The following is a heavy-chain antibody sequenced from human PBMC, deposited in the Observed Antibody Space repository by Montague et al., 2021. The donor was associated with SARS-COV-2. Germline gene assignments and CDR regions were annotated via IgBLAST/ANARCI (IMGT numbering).Heavy chain of an antibody. J-gene: IGHJ5*02. CDR3: VRIQFYILNGYFDPHFDP. Sequence: PALVKPTQTLTLTCTFSGFSLTTTGMCVSWIRQPPGKALEWLAIIDWDDDKYYSTSLKTRLTISKDTSKNQVVLTMTNMDPVDTATYYCVRIQFYILNGYFDPHFDPWGQGTLVTVSS. D-gene: IGHD3-9*01. CDR2: IDWDDDK. CDR1: GFSLTTTGMC. V-gene: IGHV2-70*13.